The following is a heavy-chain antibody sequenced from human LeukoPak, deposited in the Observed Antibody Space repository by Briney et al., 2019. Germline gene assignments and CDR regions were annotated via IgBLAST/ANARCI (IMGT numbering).Heavy chain of an antibody. Sequence: PGGSLRLSCAASGFTFTSYVMNWVRQPPGKGLEWISYIGTRGTTMYYADSVKGRFTISRDNAKNSLYLQMNSLRDEDTAIYYCARARGSSWGQGTLVTVSS. J-gene: IGHJ5*02. V-gene: IGHV3-48*02. CDR2: IGTRGTTM. D-gene: IGHD3-10*01. CDR1: GFTFTSYV. CDR3: ARARGSS.